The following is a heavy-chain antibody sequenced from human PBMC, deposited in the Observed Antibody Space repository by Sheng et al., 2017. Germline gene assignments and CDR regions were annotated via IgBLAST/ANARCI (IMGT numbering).Heavy chain of an antibody. CDR3: ARGRLVVVPAYYYYGMDV. D-gene: IGHD2-2*01. V-gene: IGHV1-8*02. CDR2: MNPNSGNT. CDR1: GYTFTSYY. J-gene: IGHJ6*02. Sequence: QVQLVQSGAEVKKPGASVKVSCKASGYTFTSYYMHWVRQAPGQGLEWMGWMNPNSGNTGYAQKFQGRVTMTRNTSISTAYMELSSLRSEDTAVYYCARGRLVVVPAYYYYGMDVWDQGP.